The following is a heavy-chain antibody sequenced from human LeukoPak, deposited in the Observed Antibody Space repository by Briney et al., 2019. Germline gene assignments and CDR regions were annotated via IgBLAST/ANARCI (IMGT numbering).Heavy chain of an antibody. CDR2: IYPGDSDT. D-gene: IGHD3-16*01. Sequence: PGESLQISCKGSGYSFTDYWIGWVRQLPGKGLEWMGIIYPGDSDTRYSPSFQGQVAISADRSISTTYLQWSSLKASGTPMYYFATRTILCGDDYVAFDIWGQGTMVTVSS. V-gene: IGHV5-51*01. CDR3: ATRTILCGDDYVAFDI. J-gene: IGHJ3*02. CDR1: GYSFTDYW.